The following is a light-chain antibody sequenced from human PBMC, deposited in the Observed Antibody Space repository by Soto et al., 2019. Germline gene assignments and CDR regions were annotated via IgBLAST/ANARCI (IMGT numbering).Light chain of an antibody. CDR2: DVS. V-gene: IGKV1-33*01. J-gene: IGKJ5*01. CDR1: QDINKF. Sequence: DIQMTQSPSSLSASVGDTFTITCQASQDINKFLNWYQQKPGKAPKLLIYDVSNLETGVPSRFSGSGSETHFTLTINSLQPEDIATYYCQQYDNYDITFGQGTRLEIK. CDR3: QQYDNYDIT.